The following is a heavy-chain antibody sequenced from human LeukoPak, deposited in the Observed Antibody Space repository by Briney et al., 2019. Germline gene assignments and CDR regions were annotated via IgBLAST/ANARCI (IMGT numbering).Heavy chain of an antibody. CDR3: AIYCSSTSCSPRYYYYYMDV. Sequence: ASVKVSCKASGYTFTSYGISWVRQAPGQGLEWMGWISAYNGNTNYAQKLQGRVTMTTDTSTSTAYMELRSLRSDDTAVYYCAIYCSSTSCSPRYYYYYMDVWGKGTTVTVSS. V-gene: IGHV1-18*01. CDR1: GYTFTSYG. D-gene: IGHD2-2*01. J-gene: IGHJ6*03. CDR2: ISAYNGNT.